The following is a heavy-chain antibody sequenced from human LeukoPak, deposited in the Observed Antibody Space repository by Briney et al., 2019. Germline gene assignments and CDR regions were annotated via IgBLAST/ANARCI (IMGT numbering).Heavy chain of an antibody. CDR3: ARGGRFLEWYYYYGMDV. CDR1: GGSISGGSYY. D-gene: IGHD3-3*01. CDR2: IYTSGST. J-gene: IGHJ6*02. Sequence: SQTLSLTCTVSGGSISGGSYYWSWIRQPAGKGLEWIGRIYTSGSTNYNPSLKSRVTISVDTSKNQFSLKLSSVTAADTAVYYCARGGRFLEWYYYYGMDVWGQGTTVTVSS. V-gene: IGHV4-61*02.